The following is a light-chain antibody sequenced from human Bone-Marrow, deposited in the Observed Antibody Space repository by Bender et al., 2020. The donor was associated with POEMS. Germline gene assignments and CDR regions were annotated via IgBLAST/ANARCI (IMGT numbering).Light chain of an antibody. J-gene: IGLJ3*02. V-gene: IGLV1-40*01. CDR3: QSFDTSLSGWV. Sequence: QSVLTQPPPVSGAPGRRVPFPCTGSNTNIGIGFVVIWFKVLPGTAPRLLIYANINRPSGVPDRFSGSKSGTSVSLAITGLQAEDEADYYCQSFDTSLSGWVFGAGTKLTV. CDR2: ANI. CDR1: NTNIGIGFV.